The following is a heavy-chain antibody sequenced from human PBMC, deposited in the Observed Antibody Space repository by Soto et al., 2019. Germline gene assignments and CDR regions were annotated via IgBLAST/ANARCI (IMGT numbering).Heavy chain of an antibody. Sequence: PGGSLRLSCAASGFTFSSYGMHCVRQAPGKGLEWVAVISYDGSNKYYADSVKGRFTISRDNSKNTLYLQMNSLRAEDTAVYYCVKGRDLYYFDYWGQGTLVTVSS. CDR2: ISYDGSNK. CDR1: GFTFSSYG. J-gene: IGHJ4*02. D-gene: IGHD3-10*01. CDR3: VKGRDLYYFDY. V-gene: IGHV3-30*18.